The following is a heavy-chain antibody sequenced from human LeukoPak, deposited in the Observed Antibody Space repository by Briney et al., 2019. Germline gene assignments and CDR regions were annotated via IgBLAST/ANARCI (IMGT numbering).Heavy chain of an antibody. CDR1: GYTFTGYY. V-gene: IGHV1-2*02. CDR2: INPNSGGT. J-gene: IGHJ5*02. CDR3: ARARRIAARSGLIDGFDP. D-gene: IGHD6-6*01. Sequence: ASVKVSCKASGYTFTGYYMHWVRQAPGQGLEWMGWINPNSGGTNYAQKFQGRVTMTRDTSISTAYMELSRLRSDDTAVYYCARARRIAARSGLIDGFDPWGQGTLVTVSS.